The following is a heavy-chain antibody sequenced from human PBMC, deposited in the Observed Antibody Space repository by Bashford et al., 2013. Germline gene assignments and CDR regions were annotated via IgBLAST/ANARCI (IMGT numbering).Heavy chain of an antibody. J-gene: IGHJ4*02. D-gene: IGHD1-1*01. V-gene: IGHV3-33*01. CDR1: GFTFSSYG. CDR3: ARDRERGPLDY. CDR2: IWYDGSNK. Sequence: GGSLRLSCAASGFTFSSYGMHWVRQAPGKGLEWVAVIWYDGSNKYYADSVKGRFTISRDNSKNTLYLQMNSLRAEDTAVYYCARDRERGPLDYWGQGTLVTVSS.